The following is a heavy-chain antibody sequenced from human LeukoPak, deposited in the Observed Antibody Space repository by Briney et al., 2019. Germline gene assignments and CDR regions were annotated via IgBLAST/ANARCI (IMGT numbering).Heavy chain of an antibody. CDR3: ASYCSSTSCYLDAFDI. D-gene: IGHD2-2*01. V-gene: IGHV1-46*01. Sequence: GASVKVSCKASGYTFTSYYMHWVRQAPGQGLEWMGIINPSGGSTSYAQKFQGRVTMTGDMSTSTVYMELSSLRSEDTAVYYCASYCSSTSCYLDAFDIWGQGTMVTVSS. CDR2: INPSGGST. J-gene: IGHJ3*02. CDR1: GYTFTSYY.